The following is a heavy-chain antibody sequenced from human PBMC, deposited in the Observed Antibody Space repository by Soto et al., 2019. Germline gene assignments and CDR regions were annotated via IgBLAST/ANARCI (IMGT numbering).Heavy chain of an antibody. CDR3: ATKVRVTNYLYYGMDV. CDR1: GFSFNTSR. CDR2: IAFDGSQE. Sequence: QVQLVESGGGVVQPGRALRLSCAASGFSFNTSRMHWVRQAPGKGLEWVAVIAFDGSQEFYGDSVRGRFTISRDNSKNTLFLQMKSLTPEDTAVYYCATKVRVTNYLYYGMDVWGQGTTVTVSS. D-gene: IGHD2-21*02. V-gene: IGHV3-30*03. J-gene: IGHJ6*02.